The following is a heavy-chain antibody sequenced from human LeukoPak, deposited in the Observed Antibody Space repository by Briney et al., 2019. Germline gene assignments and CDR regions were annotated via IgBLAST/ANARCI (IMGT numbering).Heavy chain of an antibody. D-gene: IGHD2-2*01. CDR2: IKQDESEK. CDR3: ARALDSSSSRYQAFEE. Sequence: GGSLRLSCSASGFTFSNYWMSWVRQAPGKGLEWVANIKQDESEKYYVDSVKGRFTISRDNAKSSMYLQMNSLRAEDTAVYYCARALDSSSSRYQAFEEWGQGTLVTVSS. V-gene: IGHV3-7*01. CDR1: GFTFSNYW. J-gene: IGHJ4*02.